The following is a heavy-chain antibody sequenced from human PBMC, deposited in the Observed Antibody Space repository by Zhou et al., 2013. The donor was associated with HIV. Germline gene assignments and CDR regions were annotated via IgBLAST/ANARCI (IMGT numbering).Heavy chain of an antibody. CDR3: SERSRYLTGPYYGMDV. CDR1: GYTFTNYD. J-gene: IGHJ6*02. D-gene: IGHD3-9*01. CDR2: MNPRSGNT. V-gene: IGHV1-8*02. Sequence: QVQLVQSGAEVKKPGASVKVSCKASGYTFTNYDINWVRQATGQGLEWMGWMNPRSGNTGYAQKFQGRVTMTRDASTSTVFVELSSLRSEDTAVYYCSERSRYLTGPYYGMDVVGPKGP.